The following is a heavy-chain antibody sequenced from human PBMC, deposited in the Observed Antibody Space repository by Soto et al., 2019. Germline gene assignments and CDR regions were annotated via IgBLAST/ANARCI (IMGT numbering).Heavy chain of an antibody. CDR3: ARIHWSQSSLDY. J-gene: IGHJ4*02. V-gene: IGHV4-30-2*01. CDR2: VSHRGTA. D-gene: IGHD6-19*01. CDR1: GGSIDSTDYS. Sequence: PSETLSLTCGVSGGSIDSTDYSLSWIRQPPGKGLEWIGYVSHRGTAYSIPSLKGRLTLSMDSSQTQFSLKLTSVTAADSAVYYCARIHWSQSSLDYWGRGVLVTVSS.